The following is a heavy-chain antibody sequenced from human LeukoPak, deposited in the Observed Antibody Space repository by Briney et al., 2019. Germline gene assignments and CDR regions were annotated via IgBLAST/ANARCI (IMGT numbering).Heavy chain of an antibody. V-gene: IGHV4-34*01. Sequence: SETLSLTCAVYGGSFSGYYWSWIRQPPGKGLEWIGEINHSGSTNYNPSLKSRVTISVDTSKNQFSLKLSSVTAADTAVYYCARGTIVVVLASYYYYYYYMDVWGKGTTVTVSS. CDR2: INHSGST. CDR3: ARGTIVVVLASYYYYYYYMDV. D-gene: IGHD2-2*01. CDR1: GGSFSGYY. J-gene: IGHJ6*03.